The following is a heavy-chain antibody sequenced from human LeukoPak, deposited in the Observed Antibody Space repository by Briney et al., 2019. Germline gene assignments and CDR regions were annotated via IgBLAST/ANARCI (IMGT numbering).Heavy chain of an antibody. CDR3: ARLVVVPAATGLTGH. J-gene: IGHJ4*02. D-gene: IGHD2-2*01. V-gene: IGHV4-39*01. CDR2: IYYSGST. Sequence: SETLSLTCTVSGGSISSSSYYWGWIRQPPGKGLEWIGSIYYSGSTYYNPSLKSRVTISVDTSKNQFSLKLSSVTAADTAVYYCARLVVVPAATGLTGHWGQGTLVTVSS. CDR1: GGSISSSSYY.